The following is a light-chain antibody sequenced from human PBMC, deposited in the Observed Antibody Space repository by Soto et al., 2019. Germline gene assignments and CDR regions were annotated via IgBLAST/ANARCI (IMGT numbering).Light chain of an antibody. J-gene: IGKJ4*01. V-gene: IGKV3-11*01. CDR2: DAS. CDR3: QQRSNWT. Sequence: EXXLTQSXATLSLSPGERATLSCRASQSVSSYLAWYQQKPGQAPRLLIYDASNRATGIPARFSGSGSGTDFTLTISSLEPEDFAVYYCQQRSNWTFGGGTKVEIK. CDR1: QSVSSY.